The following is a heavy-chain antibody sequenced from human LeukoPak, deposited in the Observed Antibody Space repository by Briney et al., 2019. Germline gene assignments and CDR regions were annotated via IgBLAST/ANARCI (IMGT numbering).Heavy chain of an antibody. D-gene: IGHD3-3*01. V-gene: IGHV4-39*07. J-gene: IGHJ5*02. CDR1: GGSISGSGYY. Sequence: SETLSLTCTVSGGSISGSGYYWGWIRQPPGKGLEWIGEINHSGSTNYNPSLKSRVTISVDTSKNQFSLKLSSVTAADTAVYYCARGIISSPRVWSGFVYNWFDPWGQGTLVTVSS. CDR3: ARGIISSPRVWSGFVYNWFDP. CDR2: INHSGST.